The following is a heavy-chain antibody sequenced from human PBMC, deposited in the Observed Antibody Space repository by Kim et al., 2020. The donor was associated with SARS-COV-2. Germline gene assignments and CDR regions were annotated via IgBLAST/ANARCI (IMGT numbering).Heavy chain of an antibody. J-gene: IGHJ2*01. CDR3: AKGRSGSYSDYFEL. V-gene: IGHV3-30*02. D-gene: IGHD1-26*01. Sequence: ADSVKGPLTISKNNPKNTLSLQMNSLRAEDPAVYYCAKGRSGSYSDYFELWGRGTLVTVSS.